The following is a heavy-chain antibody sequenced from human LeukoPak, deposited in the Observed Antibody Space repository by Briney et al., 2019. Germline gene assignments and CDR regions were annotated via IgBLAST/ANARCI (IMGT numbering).Heavy chain of an antibody. D-gene: IGHD4-17*01. CDR1: GGSINSYY. CDR2: IFYSGSA. V-gene: IGHV4-59*01. Sequence: SETLSLTCTVSGGSINSYYWSWLRQPPGKGLEWIGYIFYSGSANYNPSLNSRVTISVHTSKNQFSLKLTSVTAADTAVYYCARADGDYSWFDPWGQGTLVTVSS. CDR3: ARADGDYSWFDP. J-gene: IGHJ5*02.